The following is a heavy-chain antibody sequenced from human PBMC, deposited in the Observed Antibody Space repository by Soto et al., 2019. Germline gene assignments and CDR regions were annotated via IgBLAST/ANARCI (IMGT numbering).Heavy chain of an antibody. CDR3: ATDLIAAAGTPAIDI. CDR1: GYTLTELS. CDR2: FDPEDGET. J-gene: IGHJ3*02. Sequence: ASVKVSFKVSGYTLTELSMHWVRQAPGKGLEWMGGFDPEDGETIYAQKFQGRVTMTEDTSTDTAYMELSSLRSEDTAVYYCATDLIAAAGTPAIDIWGQGTMVTVSS. V-gene: IGHV1-24*01. D-gene: IGHD6-13*01.